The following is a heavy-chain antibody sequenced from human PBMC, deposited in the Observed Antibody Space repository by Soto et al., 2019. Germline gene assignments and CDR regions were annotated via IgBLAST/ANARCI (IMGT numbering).Heavy chain of an antibody. CDR1: GFTFSSYS. J-gene: IGHJ4*02. D-gene: IGHD1-7*01. V-gene: IGHV3-21*01. CDR2: ISSSSYI. Sequence: PGGSLRLSCAASGFTFSSYSMNWVRQAPGKGLEWVSSISSSSYIYYADSVKGRFTISRDNAKNSLYLQMNSLRAEDTAVYYCARDEAGTTPYYFDYWGQGTLVTVSS. CDR3: ARDEAGTTPYYFDY.